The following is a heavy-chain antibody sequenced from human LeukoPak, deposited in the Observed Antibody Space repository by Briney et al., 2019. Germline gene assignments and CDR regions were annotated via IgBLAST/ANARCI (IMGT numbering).Heavy chain of an antibody. Sequence: SETLSLTCTVSGGSISNYYWSWIRQSPVKGLEWIGYIYFSGATNYNPSLKSRVTISVDTSKNQFSLKLSSVAAADTAVYYCAREDPQTTVPEGLDVWGQGTTVTVSS. CDR1: GGSISNYY. CDR3: AREDPQTTVPEGLDV. J-gene: IGHJ6*02. D-gene: IGHD4-17*01. CDR2: IYFSGAT. V-gene: IGHV4-59*01.